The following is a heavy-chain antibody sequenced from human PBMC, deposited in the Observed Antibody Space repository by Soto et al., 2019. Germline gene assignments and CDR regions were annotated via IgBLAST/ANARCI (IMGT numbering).Heavy chain of an antibody. CDR3: ARGTYGDIDY. CDR1: GYTFTTYH. V-gene: IGHV1-46*01. Sequence: QVHLVQSGAEVKKPGASVKVSCKASGYTFTTYHIHWVRQAPGQGLEWMGIINPRGGSTSYAQKFRGRVTMTRDTSTSTVYMELSSLRSEDTAVYYCARGTYGDIDYWGQGTLVTVSS. D-gene: IGHD4-17*01. J-gene: IGHJ4*02. CDR2: INPRGGST.